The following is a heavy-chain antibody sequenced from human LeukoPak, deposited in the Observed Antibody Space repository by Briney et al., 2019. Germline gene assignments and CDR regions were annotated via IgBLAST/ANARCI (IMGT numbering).Heavy chain of an antibody. D-gene: IGHD3-10*01. CDR1: GFTFSSYG. CDR3: ARQRGKAAYGSGSYRYYYYGMDV. Sequence: GRSLRLSCAASGFTFSSYGMHWVRQAPGKGLEWVAVIWYDGSNKYYADSVKGRFTISRDNSKNTLYLRMNSLRAEDTAVYYCARQRGKAAYGSGSYRYYYYGMDVWGQGTTATVSS. J-gene: IGHJ6*02. V-gene: IGHV3-33*01. CDR2: IWYDGSNK.